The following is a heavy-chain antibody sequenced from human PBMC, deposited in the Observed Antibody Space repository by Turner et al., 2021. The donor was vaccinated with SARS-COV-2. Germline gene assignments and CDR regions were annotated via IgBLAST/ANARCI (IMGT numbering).Heavy chain of an antibody. Sequence: GFTFSNAWMSWVRQAPGKGLEWVGRIKSKTDGGTTDYAAPVKGRFTISRDGSKNTLYLQMNSLKTEDTAVYYCTTAGGSGSYYNVRYYYYYGMDVWGQGTTVTVSS. V-gene: IGHV3-15*01. CDR1: GFTFSNAW. J-gene: IGHJ6*02. CDR2: IKSKTDGGTT. D-gene: IGHD3-10*01. CDR3: TTAGGSGSYYNVRYYYYYGMDV.